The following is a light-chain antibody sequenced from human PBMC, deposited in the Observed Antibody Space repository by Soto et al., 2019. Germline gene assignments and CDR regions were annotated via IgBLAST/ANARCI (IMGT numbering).Light chain of an antibody. Sequence: EIVLTQSPGTLSLSPGEIATLSCRASETVSASYLAWYQQKPGQAPRLLIHAASSRATDIPDRFSGSGSGTEFTLTINRLEPKDFGVYFCNQYDKSPRTFGQGTKADIK. CDR2: AAS. V-gene: IGKV3-20*01. J-gene: IGKJ1*01. CDR1: ETVSASY. CDR3: NQYDKSPRT.